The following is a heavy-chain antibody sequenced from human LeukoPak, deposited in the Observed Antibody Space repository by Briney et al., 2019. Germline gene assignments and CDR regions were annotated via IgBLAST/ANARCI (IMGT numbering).Heavy chain of an antibody. Sequence: GGSLRLSCAASGFTFSSYEMNWVRQAPGKGLEWVSYISSSGSTIYYADSVKGRFTISRDNAKSSLYLQMNSLRAEDTAVYYCARDQPGGSYFDYWGQGTLVTVSS. J-gene: IGHJ4*02. V-gene: IGHV3-48*03. CDR2: ISSSGSTI. CDR1: GFTFSSYE. CDR3: ARDQPGGSYFDY. D-gene: IGHD1-26*01.